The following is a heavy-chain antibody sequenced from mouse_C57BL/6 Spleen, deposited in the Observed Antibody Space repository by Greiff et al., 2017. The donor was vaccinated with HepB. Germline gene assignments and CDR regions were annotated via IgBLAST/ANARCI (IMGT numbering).Heavy chain of an antibody. V-gene: IGHV1-20*01. J-gene: IGHJ2*01. CDR2: INPYNGDT. CDR1: GYSFTGYF. CDR3: ARRVYDGYYYFDY. Sequence: EVKLMESGPELVKPGDSVKISCKASGYSFTGYFMNWVMQSHGKSLEWIGRINPYNGDTFYNQKFKGKATLTVDKSSSTAHMELRSLTSEDSAVYYCARRVYDGYYYFDYWGQGTTLTVSS. D-gene: IGHD2-3*01.